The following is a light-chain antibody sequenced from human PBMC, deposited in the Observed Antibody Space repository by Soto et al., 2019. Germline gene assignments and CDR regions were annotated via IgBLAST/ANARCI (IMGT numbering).Light chain of an antibody. J-gene: IGKJ1*01. CDR1: QSVSSSY. CDR2: GTS. Sequence: EIVMTQSPATLSVSPGDSATLSCRASQSVSSSYLGWYQQKPGQAPRLLIYGTSSRATAIPDRFSGSGSGTEFTLTISRLEPEDFAVYYCQHYGSSPRTFGQGTKVDIK. CDR3: QHYGSSPRT. V-gene: IGKV3-20*01.